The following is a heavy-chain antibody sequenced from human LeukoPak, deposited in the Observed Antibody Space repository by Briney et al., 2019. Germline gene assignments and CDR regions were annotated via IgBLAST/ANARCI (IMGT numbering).Heavy chain of an antibody. D-gene: IGHD3-10*01. Sequence: SETLSLTCTVSGGSISSYYWSWIRQPPGKGLEWIGYIYYSGSTNYNPSHKSRVTISVDTSKNQFSLKLSSVTAADTAVYYCAGALLYGSGSHFDYWGQGTLVTVSS. CDR3: AGALLYGSGSHFDY. J-gene: IGHJ4*02. CDR1: GGSISSYY. CDR2: IYYSGST. V-gene: IGHV4-59*01.